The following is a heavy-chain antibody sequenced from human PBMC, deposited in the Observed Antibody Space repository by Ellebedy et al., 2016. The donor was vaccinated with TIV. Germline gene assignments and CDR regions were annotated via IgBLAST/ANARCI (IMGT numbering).Heavy chain of an antibody. CDR3: TKDGSGTMNF. V-gene: IGHV3-7*01. CDR2: MNGDGNER. Sequence: PGGSLRLSCAVSGFTFSTSWMSWVRQAHGQGLEWVANMNGDGNERYYVDSVEGRFTISRDNTRNSLYLQMNSLRADDTAVYYCTKDGSGTMNFWGQGTLVTVSS. CDR1: GFTFSTSW. J-gene: IGHJ4*02. D-gene: IGHD1-1*01.